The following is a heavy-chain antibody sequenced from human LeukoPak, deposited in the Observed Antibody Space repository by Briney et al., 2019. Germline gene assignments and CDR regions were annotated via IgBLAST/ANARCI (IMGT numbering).Heavy chain of an antibody. CDR1: GGSMSPYH. D-gene: IGHD6-19*01. V-gene: IGHV4-59*08. J-gene: IGHJ4*02. Sequence: PSETLSLTCTVSGGSMSPYHWGWIREPPGKGLEWTGYIYYSGSTNYNPSLKSRVPISVDTSKNQFSLKLSSVTAADTAIYYCARAVSGPFDYWGQGTLVTVSS. CDR3: ARAVSGPFDY. CDR2: IYYSGST.